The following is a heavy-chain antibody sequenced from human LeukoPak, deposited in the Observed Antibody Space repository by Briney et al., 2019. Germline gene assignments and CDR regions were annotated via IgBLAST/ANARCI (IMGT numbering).Heavy chain of an antibody. CDR2: IYYSGST. Sequence: SETLSLICTVSGGSISSSSYYWGWIRQPPGKGLEWIGSIYYSGSTYYNPSLKSRVTISVDTSKNQFSLKLSSVTAADTAVYYCARQVSGWWYYYYGMDVWGQGTTVTVSS. CDR1: GGSISSSSYY. J-gene: IGHJ6*02. V-gene: IGHV4-39*01. D-gene: IGHD6-19*01. CDR3: ARQVSGWWYYYYGMDV.